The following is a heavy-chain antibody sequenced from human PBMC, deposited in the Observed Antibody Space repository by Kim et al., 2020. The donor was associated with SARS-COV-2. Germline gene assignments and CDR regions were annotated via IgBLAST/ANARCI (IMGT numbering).Heavy chain of an antibody. V-gene: IGHV3-21*01. J-gene: IGHJ3*02. Sequence: GGSLRLSCAASGFTFSSYSMNWVRQAPGKGLEWVSSISSSSSYIYYADSVKGRFTISRDNAKNSLYLQMNSLRAEATAVYYCSRGGGVGAFDIWGQGTMVTVSS. D-gene: IGHD1-26*01. CDR2: ISSSSSYI. CDR3: SRGGGVGAFDI. CDR1: GFTFSSYS.